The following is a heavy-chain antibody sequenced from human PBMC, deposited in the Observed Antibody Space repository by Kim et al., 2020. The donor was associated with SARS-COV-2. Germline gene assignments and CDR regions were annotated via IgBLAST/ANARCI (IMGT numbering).Heavy chain of an antibody. Sequence: SVKVSCKASGGTFSSYAISWVRQAPGQGLEWMGGIIPIFGTANYAQKFQGRVTITADESTSTAYMELSSLRSEDTAVYYCARVGALGDIVVVPAAEYYYYYGMDVWGQGTTVTVSS. CDR1: GGTFSSYA. D-gene: IGHD2-2*01. J-gene: IGHJ6*02. CDR2: IIPIFGTA. V-gene: IGHV1-69*13. CDR3: ARVGALGDIVVVPAAEYYYYYGMDV.